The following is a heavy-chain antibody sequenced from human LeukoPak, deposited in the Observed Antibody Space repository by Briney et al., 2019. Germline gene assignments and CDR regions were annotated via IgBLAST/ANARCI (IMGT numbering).Heavy chain of an antibody. V-gene: IGHV4-34*01. CDR2: INHSGST. J-gene: IGHJ4*02. CDR1: GFTFSSYA. D-gene: IGHD6-6*01. Sequence: GSLRLSCAASGFTFSSYAMTWVRQPPGKGLEWIGEINHSGSTNYNPSLKSRVTISVDTSKNQFSLKLSSVTAADTAVYYCAREEGYSSSSLRFDYWGQGTLVTVSS. CDR3: AREEGYSSSSLRFDY.